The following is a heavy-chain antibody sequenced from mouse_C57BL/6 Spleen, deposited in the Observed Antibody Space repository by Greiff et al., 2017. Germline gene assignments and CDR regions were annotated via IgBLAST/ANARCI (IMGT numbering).Heavy chain of an antibody. D-gene: IGHD1-1*01. Sequence: EVHLVESGGGLVKPGGSLKLSCAASGFTFSSYTMSWVRQTPEKRLEWVATISGGGGNTYYPDSVKGRFTISRDNAKNTLYLQMSSLRSEDTALYYCARQRITGYAMDYWGQGTSVTVSS. V-gene: IGHV5-9*01. J-gene: IGHJ4*01. CDR3: ARQRITGYAMDY. CDR2: ISGGGGNT. CDR1: GFTFSSYT.